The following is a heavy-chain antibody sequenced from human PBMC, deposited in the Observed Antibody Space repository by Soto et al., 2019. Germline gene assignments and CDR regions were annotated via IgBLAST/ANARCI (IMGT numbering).Heavy chain of an antibody. CDR3: ARVVHLLRVLEWLPNWFDP. D-gene: IGHD3-3*01. CDR1: GGSISSGDYY. CDR2: IYYSGST. V-gene: IGHV4-30-4*01. J-gene: IGHJ5*02. Sequence: QVQLQESGPGLVKPSQTLSLTCTVSGGSISSGDYYWSWIRQPPGKALEWIGYIYYSGSTYYNPSLKSRVTIAVDTSKNQFSLKLSSVTAADTAVYYCARVVHLLRVLEWLPNWFDPWGQGTLVTVSS.